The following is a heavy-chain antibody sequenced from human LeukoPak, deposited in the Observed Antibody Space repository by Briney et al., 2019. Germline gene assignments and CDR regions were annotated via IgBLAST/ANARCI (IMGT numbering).Heavy chain of an antibody. J-gene: IGHJ4*02. CDR3: AKAGDYYGSGSYYSY. D-gene: IGHD3-10*01. Sequence: GGSLRLSCAASGFTFSSYGMHWVRQAPGKGLEWVAVISYDGSNKYYADSVKGRFTISRDNSKNTLYLQMNSLRAEDTAVYYCAKAGDYYGSGSYYSYWGQGTLVTVSS. V-gene: IGHV3-30*18. CDR2: ISYDGSNK. CDR1: GFTFSSYG.